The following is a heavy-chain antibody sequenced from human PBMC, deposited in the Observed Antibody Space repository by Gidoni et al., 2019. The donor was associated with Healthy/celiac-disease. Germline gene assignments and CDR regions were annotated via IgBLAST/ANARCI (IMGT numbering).Heavy chain of an antibody. D-gene: IGHD4-17*01. CDR3: ARDPYGDYGYFDL. CDR2: ISYDGSNK. CDR1: GFTFSSYG. Sequence: QVQLVESGGGVVQPGRSLRLSCAASGFTFSSYGMHWVRQAPGKGLGWVAVISYDGSNKYYADSVKGRFTISRDNSKNTLYLQMNSLRAEDTAVYYCARDPYGDYGYFDLWGRGTLVTVSS. V-gene: IGHV3-30*03. J-gene: IGHJ2*01.